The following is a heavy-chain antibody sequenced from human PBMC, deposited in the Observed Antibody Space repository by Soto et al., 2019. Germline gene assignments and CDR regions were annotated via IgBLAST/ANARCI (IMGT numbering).Heavy chain of an antibody. J-gene: IGHJ6*04. V-gene: IGHV4-28*01. CDR2: IYYSGST. CDR3: ARIPSPLGELSLVMDV. CDR1: GYSISSSNW. Sequence: QVQLQESGPGLVKPSDTLSLTCAVSGYSISSSNWWGWIRQPPGKGRDWIGYIYYSGSTYYNPSLKSRVTMSVDTSKNQFSLKLSSVTAVDTAVYYCARIPSPLGELSLVMDVWGKGTTVTVSS. D-gene: IGHD3-16*02.